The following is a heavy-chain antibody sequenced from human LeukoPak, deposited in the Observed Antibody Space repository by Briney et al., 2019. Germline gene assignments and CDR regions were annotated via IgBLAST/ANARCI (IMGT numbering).Heavy chain of an antibody. V-gene: IGHV1-69*06. Sequence: ASVKVSCKASGGTFSSYAISWVRQAPGQGLEWMGGIIPIFGTANYAQKFQGRVTITADKSTGTAYMELSSLRSEDTAVYYCARDSGGPRDYWGQGTLVTVSS. CDR3: ARDSGGPRDY. D-gene: IGHD1-14*01. CDR2: IIPIFGTA. CDR1: GGTFSSYA. J-gene: IGHJ4*02.